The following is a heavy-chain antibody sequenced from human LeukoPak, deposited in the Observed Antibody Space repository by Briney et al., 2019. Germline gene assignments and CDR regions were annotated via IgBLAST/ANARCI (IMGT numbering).Heavy chain of an antibody. D-gene: IGHD5-12*01. CDR2: IPPKSGDT. J-gene: IGHJ4*02. CDR3: ARVRLADERAWAY. Sequence: GASVKVSCKSSGYTFSDFYIHWVRQAPGQGLEYVGLIPPKSGDTYSPQRFQGRVTITMDASISTAYMELSSLRSDDTAVYFCARVRLADERAWAYGGQGTLVTVSS. CDR1: GYTFSDFY. V-gene: IGHV1-2*02.